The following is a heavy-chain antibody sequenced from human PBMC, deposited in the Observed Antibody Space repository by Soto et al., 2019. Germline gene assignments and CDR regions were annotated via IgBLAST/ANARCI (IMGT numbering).Heavy chain of an antibody. CDR1: GGSISSYY. J-gene: IGHJ4*02. V-gene: IGHV4-59*01. CDR3: ARFDTSFDY. CDR2: IYYSGST. Sequence: SETLSLTCTVSGGSISSYYWSWIRQPPGKGLEWIGYIYYSGSTNYNPSLKSRVTISVDTSKNQFYLKLSSVTAADTAVYYCARFDTSFDYWGQGTLVTVSS. D-gene: IGHD3-16*01.